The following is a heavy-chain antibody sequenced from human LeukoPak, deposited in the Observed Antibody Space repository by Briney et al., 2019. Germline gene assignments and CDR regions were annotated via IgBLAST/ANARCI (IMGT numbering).Heavy chain of an antibody. CDR2: IRQDGSEK. J-gene: IGHJ4*02. CDR1: GFTFSSYW. D-gene: IGHD1-26*01. CDR3: ARIGLGYYYFDY. V-gene: IGHV3-7*01. Sequence: TGGSLRLSCAASGFTFSSYWMSWVRQAAGKGLEWVANIRQDGSEKYYVDSVKGRFTISRDNAKNSLYLQMNSLRAEDTAVYYCARIGLGYYYFDYWGQGTLVTVSS.